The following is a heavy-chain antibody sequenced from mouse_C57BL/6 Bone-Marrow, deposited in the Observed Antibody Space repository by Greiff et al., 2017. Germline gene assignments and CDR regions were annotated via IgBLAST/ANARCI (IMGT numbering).Heavy chain of an antibody. Sequence: VQLQQPGAELVKPGASVKLSCKASGYTFTSYWMHWVKQMPGQGLEWIGMILPNSGSTNYNEKFKSKATLTVDISSSAAYMQLSSLTSEDSAVYYCAREGIDYYGSFAMDYWGQETSVTVSS. CDR3: AREGIDYYGSFAMDY. CDR1: GYTFTSYW. D-gene: IGHD1-1*01. J-gene: IGHJ4*01. CDR2: ILPNSGST. V-gene: IGHV1-64*01.